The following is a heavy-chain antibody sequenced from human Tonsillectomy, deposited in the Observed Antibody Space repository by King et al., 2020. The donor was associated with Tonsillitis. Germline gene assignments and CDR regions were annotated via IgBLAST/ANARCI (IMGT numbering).Heavy chain of an antibody. CDR3: AKEAFGALDY. J-gene: IGHJ4*02. CDR1: GFTFNKYG. V-gene: IGHV3-30*18. CDR2: LSYDGSDK. Sequence: VQLVESGGGVVQPGRSLRLSCAASGFTFNKYGMHWVRQAPGKGLDWVAGLSYDGSDKYYADSVKGRFTISRDNSKNTLFLQMNSLRAEDTAVYYCAKEAFGALDYWGQGTLVTVSS. D-gene: IGHD3-3*02.